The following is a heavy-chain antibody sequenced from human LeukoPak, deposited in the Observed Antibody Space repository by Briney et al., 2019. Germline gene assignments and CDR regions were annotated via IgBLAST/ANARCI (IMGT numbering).Heavy chain of an antibody. CDR3: ARGPPAKPGTGYYYGMDV. V-gene: IGHV4-34*01. D-gene: IGHD2-2*01. CDR2: INHSGST. J-gene: IGHJ6*02. CDR1: GGSFSGYY. Sequence: SETLSLTCAVYGGSFSGYYWSWIRQPPGKGLEWIGEINHSGSTNYNPSLESRVTISVDMSKNQFSLKLSSVTAADTAVYYCARGPPAKPGTGYYYGMDVWGQGTTVTVSS.